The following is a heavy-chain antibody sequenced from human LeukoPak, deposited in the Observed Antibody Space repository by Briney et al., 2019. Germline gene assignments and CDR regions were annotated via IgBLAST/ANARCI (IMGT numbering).Heavy chain of an antibody. J-gene: IGHJ4*02. CDR3: ARGQPRYYFDY. Sequence: SETLSLTCTVSGGSISSGDYYWSWIRQPPGKGLEWIGYIYHSGSTYYNPSLKSRVTISVDRSKNQFSLKLSSVTAADTAVYYCARGQPRYYFDYWGQGTLVTVSS. CDR2: IYHSGST. CDR1: GGSISSGDYY. V-gene: IGHV4-30-2*01.